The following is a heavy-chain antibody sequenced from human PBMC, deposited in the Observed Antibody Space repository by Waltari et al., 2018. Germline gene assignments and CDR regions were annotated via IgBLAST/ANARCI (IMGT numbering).Heavy chain of an antibody. J-gene: IGHJ4*02. CDR3: ARDADDSSGYY. V-gene: IGHV1-18*01. Sequence: QVLLVQSGAEVKKPGASVKVSCKTSGYIFSHYGISWVRQAPGQGLEWMGWISGYNGKTNYAQDFQGRVTMTTDTSANTAYMEVRSLTSDDTAVYYCARDADDSSGYYWGQGTLVSVSS. CDR1: GYIFSHYG. D-gene: IGHD3-22*01. CDR2: ISGYNGKT.